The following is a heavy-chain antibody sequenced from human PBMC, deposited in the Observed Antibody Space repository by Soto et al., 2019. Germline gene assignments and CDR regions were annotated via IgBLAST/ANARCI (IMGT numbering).Heavy chain of an antibody. D-gene: IGHD1-1*01. V-gene: IGHV3-30*04. CDR3: ARALERVFDY. J-gene: IGHJ4*02. Sequence: QVQLVESGGGVVQPGRSLRLSCAASGFTFSSYAMHWVRQAPGKGLERVAVIAYDGRNKYYADSVKGRFTISRDNSKNTLYLQMNSLRIEDTAVYYCARALERVFDYWGQGTLVTVSS. CDR2: IAYDGRNK. CDR1: GFTFSSYA.